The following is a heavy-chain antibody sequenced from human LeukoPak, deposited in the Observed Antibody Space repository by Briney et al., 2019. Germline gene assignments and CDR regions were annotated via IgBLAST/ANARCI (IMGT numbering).Heavy chain of an antibody. D-gene: IGHD2-2*01. CDR3: ARDGEYCSSTSCSSNWFDP. CDR2: IYYSGST. V-gene: IGHV4-59*01. J-gene: IGHJ5*02. CDR1: GVSISSYY. Sequence: SETLSLTCTVSGVSISSYYWSWIRQPPGKGLEWIGYIYYSGSTNYNPSLKSRVTISVDTSKNQFSLKLSSVTAADTAVYYCARDGEYCSSTSCSSNWFDPWGQGTLVTVSS.